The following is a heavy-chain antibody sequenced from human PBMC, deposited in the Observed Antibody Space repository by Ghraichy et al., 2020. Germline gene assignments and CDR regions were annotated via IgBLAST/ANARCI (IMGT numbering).Heavy chain of an antibody. D-gene: IGHD3-3*01. CDR3: AKGYDFWSGYFYY. V-gene: IGHV3-23*01. J-gene: IGHJ4*02. Sequence: GGSLRLSCAASGFTFSSYAMSWVRQAPGKGLEWVSDISGSGGSTYYADSVKGRFTISRDNSKNTLYLQMSSLRAEDTAVYYCAKGYDFWSGYFYYWGQGTLVTVSS. CDR1: GFTFSSYA. CDR2: ISGSGGST.